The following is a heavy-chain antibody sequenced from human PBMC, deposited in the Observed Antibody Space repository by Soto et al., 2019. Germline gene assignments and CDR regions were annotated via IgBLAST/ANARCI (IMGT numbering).Heavy chain of an antibody. D-gene: IGHD1-26*01. CDR3: ARVMRSIVGDYDY. J-gene: IGHJ4*02. CDR1: GGTFSSYA. CDR2: IIPIFGTA. V-gene: IGHV1-69*13. Sequence: SVKVSCKASGGTFSSYAISWVRQAPGQGLEWMGGIIPIFGTANYAQKFQGRVTITADESTSTAYMELSSLRSDDTAVYYCARVMRSIVGDYDYWGQGTLVTVSS.